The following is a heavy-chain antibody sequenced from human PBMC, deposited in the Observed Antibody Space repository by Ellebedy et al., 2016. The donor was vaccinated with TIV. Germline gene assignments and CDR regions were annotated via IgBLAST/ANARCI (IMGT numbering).Heavy chain of an antibody. V-gene: IGHV3-23*01. J-gene: IGHJ4*02. CDR3: ANVGECNGFYLDY. D-gene: IGHD3-3*01. CDR1: GFTFSTDV. Sequence: GESLKISXAASGFTFSTDVMSWVRQAPGKGLEWVSAISDSGGNTYYADSVKGRFTISRDNSKNTLHLQMNSLRVGDTAVYYWANVGECNGFYLDYWGQGTLVTVSS. CDR2: ISDSGGNT.